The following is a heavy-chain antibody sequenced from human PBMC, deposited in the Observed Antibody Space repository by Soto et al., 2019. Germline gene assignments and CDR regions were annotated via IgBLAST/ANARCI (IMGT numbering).Heavy chain of an antibody. CDR2: ISGSGGST. CDR1: GFTFSSYA. D-gene: IGHD3-10*01. J-gene: IGHJ6*03. CDR3: AKTARGFGELLSGGNYYYYYYMDV. V-gene: IGHV3-23*01. Sequence: PGGSLRLSCAASGFTFSSYAMSWVRQAPGKGLEWVTAISGSGGSTYYADSVKGRFTISRDNSKNTLYLQINSLRAEDTAVYYCAKTARGFGELLSGGNYYYYYYMDVWGKGTTVTVSS.